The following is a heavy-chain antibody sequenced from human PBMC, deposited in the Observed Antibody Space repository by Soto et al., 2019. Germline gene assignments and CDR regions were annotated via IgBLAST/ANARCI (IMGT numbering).Heavy chain of an antibody. J-gene: IGHJ5*02. CDR1: GGTFGSYA. V-gene: IGHV1-69*12. Sequence: QVQLVQSGAEVKKPGSSVKVSCKTSGGTFGSYAISWVRQAPGQGLEWMGGIIPIFSTPNYEQKFQGRVTITADESTSTAYMELSSLRSEDTAVYYCARPIQYYFDTSAQSAWFDPWGQGTLVTVSS. CDR3: ARPIQYYFDTSAQSAWFDP. D-gene: IGHD3-22*01. CDR2: IIPIFSTP.